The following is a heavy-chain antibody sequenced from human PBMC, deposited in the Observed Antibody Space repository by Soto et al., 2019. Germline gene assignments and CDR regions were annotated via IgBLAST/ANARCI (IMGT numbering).Heavy chain of an antibody. D-gene: IGHD6-6*01. Sequence: QEQLVESGGGVVQPGRPLRLSCAASEFTFSPYPMHWVRQAPGKGLEWVAVISFDGATKYYADSVKGRFAISRDNSMNTLYLQMTSLRTEHTAVYYFAKDQSASSNSYHAMDVWGPGTKVTVSS. J-gene: IGHJ6*02. V-gene: IGHV3-30*09. CDR3: AKDQSASSNSYHAMDV. CDR1: EFTFSPYP. CDR2: ISFDGATK.